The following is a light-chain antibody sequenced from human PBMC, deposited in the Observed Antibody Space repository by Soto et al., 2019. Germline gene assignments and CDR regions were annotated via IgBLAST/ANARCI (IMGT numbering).Light chain of an antibody. CDR3: QQSYSTLWT. CDR1: QRISNY. V-gene: IGKV1-39*01. CDR2: GAS. J-gene: IGKJ1*01. Sequence: DIQMTQSPSSLSASVGDRVTITCRASQRISNYLNWYQQKPEKAPRLLIYGASSLQSGVPSRFSGSGSGTDFYLTISSLQPEDFATYYCQQSYSTLWTFGQGTKVEIK.